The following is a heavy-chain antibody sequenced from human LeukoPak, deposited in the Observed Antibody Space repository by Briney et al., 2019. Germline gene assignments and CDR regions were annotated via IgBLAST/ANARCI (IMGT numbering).Heavy chain of an antibody. Sequence: PSETLSLTCTVSGGSISSYYWSWIRQPPGKGLEWIGYIYYNGDTNYNPSLKSRVIISIDTSSNQFSLRLNSMTAADTAVYYCARYGDYEDPHYFDYWGQGTLVTVSS. CDR3: ARYGDYEDPHYFDY. CDR1: GGSISSYY. V-gene: IGHV4-59*01. D-gene: IGHD4-17*01. J-gene: IGHJ4*02. CDR2: IYYNGDT.